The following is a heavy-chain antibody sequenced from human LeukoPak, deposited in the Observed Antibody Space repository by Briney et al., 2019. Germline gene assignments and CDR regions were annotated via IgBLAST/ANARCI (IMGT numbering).Heavy chain of an antibody. CDR1: GFTVNRNY. V-gene: IGHV3-66*01. Sequence: GGSLRLSCAASGFTVNRNYMSWVRQAPGKGLEWVSVIYSGGSTYYADSVKGRFTISRDNSNNTLYLQMNSLRAEDTAVYYCARGDYDILTSHMDVWGKGTTVTISS. CDR3: ARGDYDILTSHMDV. CDR2: IYSGGST. D-gene: IGHD3-9*01. J-gene: IGHJ6*03.